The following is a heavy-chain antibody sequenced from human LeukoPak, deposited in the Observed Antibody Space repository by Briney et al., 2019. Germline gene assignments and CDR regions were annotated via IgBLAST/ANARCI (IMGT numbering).Heavy chain of an antibody. CDR1: GGSISSYY. V-gene: IGHV4-59*01. Sequence: SETLSLTCTVSGGSISSYYWSWIRQPPGKGLEWIGYIYYSGSTNYNPSLKSRVTISVDTSKDQFSLKLSSVTAADTAVYYCARVADIDYYYMDVWGKGTTVTVSS. J-gene: IGHJ6*03. D-gene: IGHD2-15*01. CDR3: ARVADIDYYYMDV. CDR2: IYYSGST.